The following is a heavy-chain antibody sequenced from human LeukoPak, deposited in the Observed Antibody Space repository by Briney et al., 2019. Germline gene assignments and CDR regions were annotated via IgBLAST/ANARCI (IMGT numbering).Heavy chain of an antibody. Sequence: GGSLRLSCAAPGFTFSSYGMHWVRQAPGKGLEWVAFVRYNGNDKYYADSVKGRFTISRDNSKNTVDLQMDSLRAEDTAVYYCAKAGSGWYAPYWGQGTLVTVS. V-gene: IGHV3-30*02. CDR2: VRYNGNDK. J-gene: IGHJ4*02. CDR1: GFTFSSYG. D-gene: IGHD6-19*01. CDR3: AKAGSGWYAPY.